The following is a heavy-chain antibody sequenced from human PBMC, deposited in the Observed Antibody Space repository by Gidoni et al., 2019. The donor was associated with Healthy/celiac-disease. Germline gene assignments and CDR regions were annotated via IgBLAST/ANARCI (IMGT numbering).Heavy chain of an antibody. Sequence: QVQLQESGPGLVKPSQTLSLTCPVSGRSIRSVGYYWRWIRQHPGKGLEWIGYIYYSGSTYYNPSLKSRVTISVDTSKNQFSLKLSSVTAADTAVYYCARGSPFVAVRGWYFDLWGRGTLVTVSS. CDR1: GRSIRSVGYY. CDR2: IYYSGST. V-gene: IGHV4-31*03. CDR3: ARGSPFVAVRGWYFDL. J-gene: IGHJ2*01. D-gene: IGHD3-16*02.